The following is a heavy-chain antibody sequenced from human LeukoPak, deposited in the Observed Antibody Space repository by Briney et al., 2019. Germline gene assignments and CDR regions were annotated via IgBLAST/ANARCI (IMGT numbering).Heavy chain of an antibody. CDR2: IKQDGSEK. D-gene: IGHD6-19*01. V-gene: IGHV3-7*03. CDR3: AKSSGPTYYFDY. J-gene: IGHJ4*02. CDR1: GFTFSSYW. Sequence: GGSLRLSCAASGFTFSSYWMSWVRQAPGKGLEWVANIKQDGSEKYYVDSVKGRFTISRDNSKNTLYLQMNSLRAEDTAIYYCAKSSGPTYYFDYWGQGILVTVSS.